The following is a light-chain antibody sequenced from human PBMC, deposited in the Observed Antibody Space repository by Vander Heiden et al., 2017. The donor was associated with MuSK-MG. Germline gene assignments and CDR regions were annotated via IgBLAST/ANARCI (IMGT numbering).Light chain of an antibody. J-gene: IGLJ2*01. CDR2: QDS. CDR3: QAWDSSIVV. CDR1: ELGDKY. V-gene: IGLV3-1*01. Sequence: SFALTQPPSASVSPGQTASITRSGAELGDKYACWYHKKPGQTPVLFLDQDSKRAAGVRVRFAGSNSVTTATLTIDGTQAMDEADYDCQAWDSSIVVFGGGTKLTVL.